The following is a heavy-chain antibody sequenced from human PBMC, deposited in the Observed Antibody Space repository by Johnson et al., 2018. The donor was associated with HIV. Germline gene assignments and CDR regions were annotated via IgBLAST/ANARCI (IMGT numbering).Heavy chain of an antibody. V-gene: IGHV3-30*04. D-gene: IGHD6-13*01. CDR2: ISYAGINT. J-gene: IGHJ3*02. Sequence: QVQLVESGGGVVQPGRSLRLSCAASGFTFSSYAMHWVRQAPGKGLEWVAVISYAGINTYYVDSVKGRFTISRDSSKNTLYPQMKRLRADDTALYYCARGGAGIAAAEDAFDIWGQGTMVTVSS. CDR3: ARGGAGIAAAEDAFDI. CDR1: GFTFSSYA.